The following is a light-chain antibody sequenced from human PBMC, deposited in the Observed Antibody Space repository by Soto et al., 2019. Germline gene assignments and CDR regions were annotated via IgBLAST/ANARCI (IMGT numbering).Light chain of an antibody. V-gene: IGKV3-20*01. CDR3: QQYGSSPRS. Sequence: EIVLTQSPGTLSLSPGERATLSCRASQSVSSSYLAWYQQKPGQAPRLLIYGASSRATGIPDRFSGSESGTDFTLTISRLEPEDFAVYYCQQYGSSPRSFGGGTKVEIK. J-gene: IGKJ4*01. CDR1: QSVSSSY. CDR2: GAS.